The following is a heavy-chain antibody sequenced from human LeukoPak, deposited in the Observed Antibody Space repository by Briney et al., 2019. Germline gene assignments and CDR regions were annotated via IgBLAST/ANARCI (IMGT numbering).Heavy chain of an antibody. Sequence: GGSLRLSCAASGFTFSSYGMHWVRQAPGMGLEWVAIISYDGSNEYYADSVKGRFTISRDNSRNTLYLQMNSLRAEDTALYYCAKVRVDAYVSPNDYWGQGTMVTVSS. CDR3: AKVRVDAYVSPNDY. J-gene: IGHJ4*02. V-gene: IGHV3-30*18. CDR1: GFTFSSYG. D-gene: IGHD3-16*01. CDR2: ISYDGSNE.